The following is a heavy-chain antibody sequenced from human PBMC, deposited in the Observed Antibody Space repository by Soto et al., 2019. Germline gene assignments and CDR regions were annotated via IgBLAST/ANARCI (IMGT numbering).Heavy chain of an antibody. CDR1: GSTFTSYD. CDR3: ARGWLDFWSGYGIWMDV. Sequence: SVKVSCKASGSTFTSYDINWVRQATGQGLEWMGWMNPNSGNTGYAQKFKGRVTMTRNTSISTAYMELSSLRSEETAVYYCARGWLDFWSGYGIWMDVWGKVTTVTVSS. J-gene: IGHJ6*04. CDR2: MNPNSGNT. D-gene: IGHD3-3*01. V-gene: IGHV1-8*01.